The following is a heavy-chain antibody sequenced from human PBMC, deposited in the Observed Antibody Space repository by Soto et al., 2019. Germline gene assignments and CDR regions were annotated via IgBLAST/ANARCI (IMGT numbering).Heavy chain of an antibody. J-gene: IGHJ6*02. Sequence: GGSLRLSCAASGFTFSSYGMHWVRQAPGKXLEWVAVISYDGSNKYYADSVKGRFTISRDNSKNTLYLQMNSLRAEDTAVYYCAKDLIGYCSSTSQPCYYYGMDVWGQGTTVTVSS. CDR2: ISYDGSNK. CDR1: GFTFSSYG. V-gene: IGHV3-30*18. CDR3: AKDLIGYCSSTSQPCYYYGMDV. D-gene: IGHD2-2*03.